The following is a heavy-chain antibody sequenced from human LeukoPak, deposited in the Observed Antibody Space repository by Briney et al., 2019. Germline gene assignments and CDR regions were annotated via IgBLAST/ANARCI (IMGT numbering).Heavy chain of an antibody. CDR3: ARNNKVLTNWFDP. Sequence: TSETLSLTCTVSGGSISSSSYYWGWIRQPPGKGLEWIGSIYYSGSTYYNPSLKSRVTISVDTSKNQFSLKLSSVTAADTAVYYCARNNKVLTNWFDPWGQGTLVTVSS. D-gene: IGHD2/OR15-2a*01. J-gene: IGHJ5*02. CDR1: GGSISSSSYY. CDR2: IYYSGST. V-gene: IGHV4-39*07.